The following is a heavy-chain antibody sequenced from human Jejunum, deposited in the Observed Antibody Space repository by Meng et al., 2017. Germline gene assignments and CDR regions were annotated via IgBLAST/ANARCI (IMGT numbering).Heavy chain of an antibody. J-gene: IGHJ4*02. CDR3: VREGKVTFDC. Sequence: SLRLSCVASGSSFRTYWMHWVRQAPGQGLECVSHVNSAGSTATYPDSVKGRFAIYRDNPKHTLYLQMDSLRAEDTAVYDCVREGKVTFDCWGQGTLVTVSS. D-gene: IGHD2-21*02. CDR1: GSSFRTYW. V-gene: IGHV3-74*01. CDR2: VNSAGSTA.